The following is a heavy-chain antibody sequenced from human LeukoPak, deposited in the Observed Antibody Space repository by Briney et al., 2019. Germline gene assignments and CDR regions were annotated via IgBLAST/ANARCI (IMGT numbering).Heavy chain of an antibody. CDR1: GFTFSSYA. D-gene: IGHD2-8*01. Sequence: GGSLRLSCAASGFTFSSYAMSWVRQAPGKGLEWVSAINDSGATTYDADSVKGRFTISRDNSRSTLYLQMNSLRAEDTALYYCAKDTSIGRYCTNGVCSPFDYSGQGTLVTVSS. J-gene: IGHJ4*02. V-gene: IGHV3-23*01. CDR3: AKDTSIGRYCTNGVCSPFDY. CDR2: INDSGATT.